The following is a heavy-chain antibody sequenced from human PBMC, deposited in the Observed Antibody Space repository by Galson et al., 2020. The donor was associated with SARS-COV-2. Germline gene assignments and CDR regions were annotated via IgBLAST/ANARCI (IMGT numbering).Heavy chain of an antibody. J-gene: IGHJ4*02. CDR2: ISGSGGST. Sequence: GGSLRLSCAASGFTFSSYAMSWVRQAPGKGLEWVSAISGSGGSTYYADSVQGRFTISRDNSKNTLYLQMNSLRAEDTAVYYCAKDFSGIVVVVANDYWGQGTLVTVSS. D-gene: IGHD2-15*01. CDR1: GFTFSSYA. V-gene: IGHV3-23*01. CDR3: AKDFSGIVVVVANDY.